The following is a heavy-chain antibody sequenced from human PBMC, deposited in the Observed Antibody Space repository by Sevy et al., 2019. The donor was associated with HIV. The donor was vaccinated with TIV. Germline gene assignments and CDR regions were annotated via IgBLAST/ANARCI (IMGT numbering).Heavy chain of an antibody. CDR1: GDSISSGIYS. CDR3: ARDSGDYPYYFDH. CDR2: IYHTGNT. D-gene: IGHD2-21*02. J-gene: IGHJ4*02. Sequence: SETLSLTCAVSGDSISSGIYSWNWIRQPPGKRLEWIGYIYHTGNTYYNPSLRSRVTISVETSKNHFSLKLTSVTAADTAVYYCARDSGDYPYYFDHWGQRTLVTVSS. V-gene: IGHV4-30-2*01.